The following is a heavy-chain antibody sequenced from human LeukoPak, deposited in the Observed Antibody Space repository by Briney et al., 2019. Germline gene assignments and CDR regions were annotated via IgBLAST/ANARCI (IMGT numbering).Heavy chain of an antibody. CDR1: GGSISSYY. J-gene: IGHJ6*02. Sequence: PSETLSLTCTVSGGSISSYYWSWIRQPPWKGLEWIGYIYYSGSTNYNPSLKSRVTISVDTSKNQFSLKLSSVTAADTAVYHCARHSYYYGMDVWGQGTXVTVXS. CDR3: ARHSYYYGMDV. V-gene: IGHV4-59*08. CDR2: IYYSGST.